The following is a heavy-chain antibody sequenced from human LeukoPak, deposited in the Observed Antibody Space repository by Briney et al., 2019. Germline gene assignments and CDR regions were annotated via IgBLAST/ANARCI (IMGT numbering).Heavy chain of an antibody. CDR2: IKQDESEI. J-gene: IGHJ4*02. V-gene: IGHV3-7*01. D-gene: IGHD3-22*01. Sequence: GGSLRLSCAASGFTFSSYWMSWVRQVPGKGLEWVANIKQDESEIYYVGSAKGRFTISRDNAKSSLYLQMNSLRAEDTAMYYCVRVDNSGYLDFWGQGTLVTVSS. CDR3: VRVDNSGYLDF. CDR1: GFTFSSYW.